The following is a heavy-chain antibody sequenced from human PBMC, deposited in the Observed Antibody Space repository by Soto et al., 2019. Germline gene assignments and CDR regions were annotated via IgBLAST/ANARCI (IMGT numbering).Heavy chain of an antibody. D-gene: IGHD6-13*01. CDR3: ARNGVYGQQLVDRSNWFEP. J-gene: IGHJ5*02. CDR2: IYTSGST. CDR1: GGSISSYY. V-gene: IGHV4-4*07. Sequence: SETLSLTCTVSGGSISSYYWSWIRQPAGKGLEWSGRIYTSGSTNYNPSLKSRVTMSVDTSKKQFSLKLSSVTAADTAVYYCARNGVYGQQLVDRSNWFEPWGEGTLVTVSS.